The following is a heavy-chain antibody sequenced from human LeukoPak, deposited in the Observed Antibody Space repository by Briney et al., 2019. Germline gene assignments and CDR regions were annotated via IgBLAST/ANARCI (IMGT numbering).Heavy chain of an antibody. V-gene: IGHV3-23*01. CDR1: GFTFSSYA. CDR3: AKVPNCGGDCYYFDY. Sequence: PGGSLRLACAASGFTFSSYAMSWVRQAPGKGLEWVSAISGSGGSTYYADSVKGRFTISRDNSKNTLYLQMNSLRAEDTAVYYCAKVPNCGGDCYYFDYWGQGTLVTVSS. J-gene: IGHJ4*02. CDR2: ISGSGGST. D-gene: IGHD2-21*02.